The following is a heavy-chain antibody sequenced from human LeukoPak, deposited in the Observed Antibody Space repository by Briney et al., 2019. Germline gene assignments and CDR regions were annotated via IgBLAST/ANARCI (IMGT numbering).Heavy chain of an antibody. V-gene: IGHV4-39*07. CDR2: IYYSGST. CDR3: ARLVTPRDY. D-gene: IGHD4-23*01. Sequence: PSETLSLTCTVSGGSISSSSYYWGWIRQPPGKGLEWIGSIYYSGSTYYNPSLKSRVTISVDTSKNQFSLKLSSVTAADTAVYYCARLVTPRDYWGQGTLVTVSS. CDR1: GGSISSSSYY. J-gene: IGHJ4*02.